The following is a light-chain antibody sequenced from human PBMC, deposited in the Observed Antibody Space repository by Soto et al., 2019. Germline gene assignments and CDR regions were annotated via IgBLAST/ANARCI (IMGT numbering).Light chain of an antibody. V-gene: IGLV2-14*01. CDR3: SSYASSSSLRV. J-gene: IGLJ3*02. CDR2: GVS. CDR1: SSDVGGYNY. Sequence: QSALTQPASVSGSPGQSITISCTGTSSDVGGYNYVSWYQQHPGKAPKLMIYGVSNRPSGVSNRFSGSKSGNTASLTISGLQAEDEADYYCSSYASSSSLRVFGGGTPLTVL.